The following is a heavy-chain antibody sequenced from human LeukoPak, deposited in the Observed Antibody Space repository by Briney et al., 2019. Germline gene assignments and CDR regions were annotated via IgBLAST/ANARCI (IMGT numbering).Heavy chain of an antibody. Sequence: PGGSLRVSCAASGFTFSSYSMNWVRQAPGKGLEWVSYISSSSSTIYYADSVKGRFTISRDNAKNSLYLQMNSLRAEDTAVYYCARDYDFWSGPHYYYGMDVWGQGTTVTVSS. CDR1: GFTFSSYS. CDR2: ISSSSSTI. V-gene: IGHV3-48*01. J-gene: IGHJ6*02. D-gene: IGHD3-3*01. CDR3: ARDYDFWSGPHYYYGMDV.